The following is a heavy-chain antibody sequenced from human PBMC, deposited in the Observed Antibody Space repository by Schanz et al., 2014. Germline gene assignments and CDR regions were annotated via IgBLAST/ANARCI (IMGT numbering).Heavy chain of an antibody. CDR1: GFTVSSNY. Sequence: EAQVVESGGGLVKPGGSLRLSCAASGFTVSSNYMSWVRQAPGKGLEWVAVIYSGGSTFYTDSVRGRFFISRDSSKNTLFLHMNSLRAEDTAVYYCVRDAGRDGYNLAFDVWGQGTLVTVSS. CDR2: IYSGGST. V-gene: IGHV3-53*01. J-gene: IGHJ3*01. D-gene: IGHD1-1*01. CDR3: VRDAGRDGYNLAFDV.